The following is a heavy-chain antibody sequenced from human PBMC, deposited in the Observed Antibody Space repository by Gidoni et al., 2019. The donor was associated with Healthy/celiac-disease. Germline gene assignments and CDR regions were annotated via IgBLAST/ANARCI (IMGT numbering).Heavy chain of an antibody. J-gene: IGHJ6*02. CDR2: IYYSGST. D-gene: IGHD3-10*01. Sequence: QVQLQESGPGLVKPSETLSLTCTGSGGSVSSGRYYWSWIRQPPGKGLEWIGYIYYSGSTNYNPSLKSRVTISVDTSKNQFSLKLSSVTAADTAVYYCARNRWFGESKYYYYGMDVWGQGTTVTVSS. V-gene: IGHV4-61*01. CDR3: ARNRWFGESKYYYYGMDV. CDR1: GGSVSSGRYY.